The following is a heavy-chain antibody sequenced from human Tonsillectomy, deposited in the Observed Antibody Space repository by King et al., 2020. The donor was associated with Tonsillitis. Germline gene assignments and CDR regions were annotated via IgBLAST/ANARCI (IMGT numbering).Heavy chain of an antibody. Sequence: VQLVESGGGVVQPGRSLRLTCVDSGFSFSTYPMHWVRQAPGKGLEWVAVVSDDGRKKDYADSVKGRFTISRDNPKNTLYLQMNSLRAEDTAVYFCARDIHKYSDSWSYAFYMWGQGTMVTVSS. D-gene: IGHD6-13*01. CDR1: GFSFSTYP. V-gene: IGHV3-30*04. CDR2: VSDDGRKK. CDR3: ARDIHKYSDSWSYAFYM. J-gene: IGHJ3*02.